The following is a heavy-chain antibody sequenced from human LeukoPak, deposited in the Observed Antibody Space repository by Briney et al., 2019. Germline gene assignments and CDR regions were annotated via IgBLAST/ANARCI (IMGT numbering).Heavy chain of an antibody. J-gene: IGHJ3*02. CDR3: ARRMVRGVIRSGRNAFDI. CDR2: IYHSGST. D-gene: IGHD3-10*01. CDR1: GYSISSGYY. Sequence: SETLSLTCTVSGYSISSGYYWGWIRQPPGKGLEWIGSIYHSGSTYYNPSLKSRVTISVDTSKNQFSLKLSSVTAADTAVYYCARRMVRGVIRSGRNAFDIWGQGTMVTVSS. V-gene: IGHV4-38-2*02.